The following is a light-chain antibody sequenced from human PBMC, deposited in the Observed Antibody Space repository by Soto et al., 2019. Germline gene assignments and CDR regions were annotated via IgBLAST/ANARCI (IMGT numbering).Light chain of an antibody. CDR3: QQHSNWPLT. Sequence: PGERATLSCRASQTVRKNLAWYQQRPGQAPRLLIYDASSRATGIPARFSGSGSGTDFTLTISSLEPEDFAVYYCQQHSNWPLTFGGGTKVEIK. V-gene: IGKV3-11*01. CDR2: DAS. CDR1: QTVRKN. J-gene: IGKJ4*01.